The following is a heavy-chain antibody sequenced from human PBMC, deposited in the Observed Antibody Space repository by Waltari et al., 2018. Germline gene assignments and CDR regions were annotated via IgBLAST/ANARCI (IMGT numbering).Heavy chain of an antibody. V-gene: IGHV3-21*01. CDR3: ARDSRAVAGTDAVDI. Sequence: EVQLVESGGGLVKPGGSLRLSCAASGFTFSSYRMNWFRQPPGEGWCGVQSISIGMSDIYYAVSVKGRLTISRDNAKNSLYLQMNSLRAEDTAVDYCARDSRAVAGTDAVDIWGQGTMVTVSA. D-gene: IGHD6-19*01. CDR2: ISIGMSDI. CDR1: GFTFSSYR. J-gene: IGHJ3*02.